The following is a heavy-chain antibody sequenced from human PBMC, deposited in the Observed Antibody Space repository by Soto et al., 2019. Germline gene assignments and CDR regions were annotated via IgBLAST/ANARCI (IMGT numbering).Heavy chain of an antibody. CDR2: MNPNSGNT. CDR1: GYTFTSYD. J-gene: IGHJ4*02. V-gene: IGHV1-8*01. D-gene: IGHD6-19*01. Sequence: ASVKVSCKASGYTFTSYDINWVRQATGQGLEWMGWMNPNSGNTGYAQKFQGRVTMTRNTSISTAYRELSSLRSEDTAVYYCARGEGIAVAGRTDYWGQGTRVTVSS. CDR3: ARGEGIAVAGRTDY.